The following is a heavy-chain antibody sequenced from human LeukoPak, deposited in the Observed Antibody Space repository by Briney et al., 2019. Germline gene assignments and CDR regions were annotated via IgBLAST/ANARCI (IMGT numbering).Heavy chain of an antibody. Sequence: ASVKVSCKASGYSFTGYYMHWVRQAPGQGLEWMGWINPNSGGTNYAQKFQGGVTMTRDTSISTAYMELSRLRSDDTAVYYCARDLVIAAAGSDYWGQGTLVTVSS. CDR3: ARDLVIAAAGSDY. V-gene: IGHV1-2*02. CDR1: GYSFTGYY. CDR2: INPNSGGT. J-gene: IGHJ4*02. D-gene: IGHD6-13*01.